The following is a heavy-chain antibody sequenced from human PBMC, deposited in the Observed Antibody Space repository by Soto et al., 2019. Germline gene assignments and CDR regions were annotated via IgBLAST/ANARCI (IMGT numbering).Heavy chain of an antibody. CDR1: GGSISSSSYY. J-gene: IGHJ3*02. Sequence: LSLTCTVSGGSISSSSYYWGWIRQPPGKGLEWIGSIYYSGSTYYNPSLKSRLTISVDTSKNQFSLKLSSVTAADTAVYYCARQGGDSSGYFAPLDSFDIWGQGT. CDR3: ARQGGDSSGYFAPLDSFDI. V-gene: IGHV4-39*01. CDR2: IYYSGST. D-gene: IGHD3-22*01.